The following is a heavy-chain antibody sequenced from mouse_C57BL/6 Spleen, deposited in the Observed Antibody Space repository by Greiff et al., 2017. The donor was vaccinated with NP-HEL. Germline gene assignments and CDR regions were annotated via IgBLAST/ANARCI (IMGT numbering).Heavy chain of an antibody. CDR1: GYTFTSYW. CDR3: ARKGKGAMDY. J-gene: IGHJ4*01. Sequence: VQLQQPGAELVMPGASVKLSCKASGYTFTSYWMHWVKQRPGQGLEWIGEIDPSDSDTNYNQKFKGKSTLTVDKSSSTAYMQLSSLTSEDSAVYYCARKGKGAMDYWGQGTSVTVSS. V-gene: IGHV1-69*01. CDR2: IDPSDSDT.